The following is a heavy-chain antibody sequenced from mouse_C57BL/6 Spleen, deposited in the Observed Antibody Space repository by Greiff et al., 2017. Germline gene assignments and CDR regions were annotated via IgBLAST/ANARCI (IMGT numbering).Heavy chain of an antibody. CDR2: IDPSDSET. CDR3: AREGERDAMDY. J-gene: IGHJ4*01. V-gene: IGHV1-52*01. CDR1: GYTFTSYW. Sequence: QVQLQQPGAELVRPGSSVKLSCKASGYTFTSYWMHWVKQRPIQGLEWIGNIDPSDSETPYNQKFKDKATLTVDKSSSTAYMQLSSLTSEDSAVYYCAREGERDAMDYWGQGTSVTVSS.